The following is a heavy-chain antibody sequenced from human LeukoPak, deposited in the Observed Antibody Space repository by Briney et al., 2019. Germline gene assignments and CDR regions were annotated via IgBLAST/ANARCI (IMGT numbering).Heavy chain of an antibody. CDR3: ARGLRAARVFYYYGMDV. Sequence: SETLSLTCAVYGGSFSGYYWSWIRQPPGKGLEWIGEIKYSGSTNYKPSLKSRVTISVDTSKNQFSLKLSSVTAADTAVYYCARGLRAARVFYYYGMDVRGQGTTVTVSS. CDR2: IKYSGST. D-gene: IGHD6-13*01. V-gene: IGHV4-34*01. CDR1: GGSFSGYY. J-gene: IGHJ6*02.